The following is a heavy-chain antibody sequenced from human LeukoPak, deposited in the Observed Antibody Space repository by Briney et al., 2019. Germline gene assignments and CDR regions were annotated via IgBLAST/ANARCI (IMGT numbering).Heavy chain of an antibody. D-gene: IGHD4-17*01. V-gene: IGHV5-51*01. Sequence: GESLKISCKGSGYSFTSYWIGWVRQMPGKGLEWMGIIYPGDSDTRYSPSFQGQVTISADKSISTAYLQWSSLKASDTAMYYCARLKRDYGDSLDAFGIWGQGTMVTVSS. CDR1: GYSFTSYW. J-gene: IGHJ3*02. CDR3: ARLKRDYGDSLDAFGI. CDR2: IYPGDSDT.